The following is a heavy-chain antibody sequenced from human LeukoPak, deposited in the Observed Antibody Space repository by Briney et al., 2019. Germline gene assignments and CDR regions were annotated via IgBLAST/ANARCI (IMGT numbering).Heavy chain of an antibody. D-gene: IGHD1-26*01. Sequence: ASVKVSCKASGGTFISYAISWVRQAPGQGLEWMGGIIPIFGTANYAQKFQGRVTITADESTSTAYMELSSLRSEDTAVYYCARGEIIRSGFDYWGQGTLVTVSS. CDR1: GGTFISYA. J-gene: IGHJ4*02. CDR3: ARGEIIRSGFDY. CDR2: IIPIFGTA. V-gene: IGHV1-69*13.